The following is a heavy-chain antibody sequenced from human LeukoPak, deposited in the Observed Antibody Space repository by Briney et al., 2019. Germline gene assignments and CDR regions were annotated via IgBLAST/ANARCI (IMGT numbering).Heavy chain of an antibody. CDR1: GYTFTNYG. CDR2: ISGYNGNT. D-gene: IGHD4-17*01. CDR3: ARGGATVTTHFDY. Sequence: GASVKVSCKASGYTFTNYGITWVRQAPGQGLEWMGWISGYNGNTNYAQNFQGRVTMTTDTSTSTAYMELRSLRSDDTAVYYCARGGATVTTHFDYWGQGTLVTVSS. V-gene: IGHV1-18*01. J-gene: IGHJ4*02.